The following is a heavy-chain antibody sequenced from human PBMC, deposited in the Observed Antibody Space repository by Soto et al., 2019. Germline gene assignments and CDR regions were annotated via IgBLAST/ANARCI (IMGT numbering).Heavy chain of an antibody. V-gene: IGHV1-69*08. CDR1: GSTFSSYT. J-gene: IGHJ5*02. D-gene: IGHD2-2*01. CDR3: ARAVSIQVPAPLGS. Sequence: QVQLVQSGAEVKKPGSSVKVPCKVSGSTFSSYTITWVRQAPGQGLEWMGRIVPILDKTNYAPEFQGRLTITADKSSTTAFMELSGLRFEDSAIYYCARAVSIQVPAPLGSWGQGTLVTVSS. CDR2: IVPILDKT.